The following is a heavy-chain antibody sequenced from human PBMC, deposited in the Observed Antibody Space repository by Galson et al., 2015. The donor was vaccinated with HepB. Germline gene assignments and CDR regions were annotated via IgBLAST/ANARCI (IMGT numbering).Heavy chain of an antibody. J-gene: IGHJ3*02. Sequence: SLRLSCAASTFIFSTYSMNWVRQAPGKGLEWVSSISSSSSYIYYADSVKGRFTISRDNAKNSLYLQMNSLRAEDTAVYYCARERWELLDAFDIWGQGTMVTVSS. V-gene: IGHV3-21*01. CDR2: ISSSSSYI. CDR1: TFIFSTYS. D-gene: IGHD1-26*01. CDR3: ARERWELLDAFDI.